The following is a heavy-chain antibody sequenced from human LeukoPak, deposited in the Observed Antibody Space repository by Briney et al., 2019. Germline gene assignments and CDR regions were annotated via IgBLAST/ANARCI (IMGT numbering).Heavy chain of an antibody. V-gene: IGHV3-48*03. CDR1: EFTFSSYE. CDR3: AKGTDIVVVPAAIII. J-gene: IGHJ4*02. CDR2: ISSSGSTI. D-gene: IGHD2-2*02. Sequence: GGSLRLSCAASEFTFSSYEMNWVRQAPGKGLEWVSYISSSGSTIYYADSVKGRFTISRDNSKNTLYLQMNSLRAEDTAVYYCAKGTDIVVVPAAIIIWGQGTLVTVSS.